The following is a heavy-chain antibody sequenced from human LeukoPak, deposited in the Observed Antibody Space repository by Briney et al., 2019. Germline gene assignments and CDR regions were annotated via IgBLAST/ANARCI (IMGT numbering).Heavy chain of an antibody. D-gene: IGHD4-17*01. V-gene: IGHV3-7*01. J-gene: IGHJ4*02. CDR2: IKQDGSEK. Sequence: PGGSLRLSCAASGFTFGIYWMSWVRQAPGKGLEWVANIKQDGSEKYYVDSVKGRFIISRDNAKNSLYLQMNSLRAEDTAVYYCATRHYGLFDYWGQGTLVTVSS. CDR3: ATRHYGLFDY. CDR1: GFTFGIYW.